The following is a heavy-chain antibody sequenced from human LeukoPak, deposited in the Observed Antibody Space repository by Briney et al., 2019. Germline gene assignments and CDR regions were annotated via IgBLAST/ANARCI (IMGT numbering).Heavy chain of an antibody. J-gene: IGHJ4*02. V-gene: IGHV4-34*01. CDR3: ARPIDCSATTCSSPFDY. CDR2: INHSGST. CDR1: GRSFRGYY. Sequence: PSETLSLTCAVYGRSFRGYYWSWIRQPPGKALEWIGEINHSGSTNHNPSLKSRVTISIDTSKNQFSLKLRSVTAADTAVYYCARPIDCSATTCSSPFDYWGQGSLVTVSA. D-gene: IGHD2-2*01.